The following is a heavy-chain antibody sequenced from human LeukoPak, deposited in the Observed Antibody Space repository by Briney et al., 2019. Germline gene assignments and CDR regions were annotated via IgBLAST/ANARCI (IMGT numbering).Heavy chain of an antibody. CDR1: GGSFSGYY. V-gene: IGHV4-34*01. D-gene: IGHD5-24*01. Sequence: PSETLSLTCAVYGGSFSGYYWSWIRQPPGKGLEWIGEINHSGNTNYNPSLKSRVTISVDTSKNQFSLNLSSMTAADTAVYYCASEPAILENYWGQGTLVTVSS. CDR3: ASEPAILENY. CDR2: INHSGNT. J-gene: IGHJ4*02.